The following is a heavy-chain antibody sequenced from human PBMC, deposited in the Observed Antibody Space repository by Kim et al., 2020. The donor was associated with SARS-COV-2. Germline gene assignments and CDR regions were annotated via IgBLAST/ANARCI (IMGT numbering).Heavy chain of an antibody. V-gene: IGHV3-21*01. CDR2: YI. Sequence: YIYYADSVKGRFTISRDNAKNSLYLQMNSLRAEDTAVYYCARDSRGRFDYWGQGTLVTVSS. CDR3: ARDSRGRFDY. J-gene: IGHJ4*02.